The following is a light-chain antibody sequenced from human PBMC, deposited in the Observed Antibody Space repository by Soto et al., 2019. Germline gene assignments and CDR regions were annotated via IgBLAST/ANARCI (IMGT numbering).Light chain of an antibody. J-gene: IGLJ1*01. CDR1: SSDVGTYDF. CDR3: CSYTSSSTPYV. CDR2: DVS. V-gene: IGLV2-11*01. Sequence: QSVLTQPRSVSGSPGQSVTISCTGTSSDVGTYDFVSWYQQHPGKAPRLMIFDVSERPSGVPDRFSGSKSGNTASLTISGLQAEDEADYYCCSYTSSSTPYVFGTGTKVTVL.